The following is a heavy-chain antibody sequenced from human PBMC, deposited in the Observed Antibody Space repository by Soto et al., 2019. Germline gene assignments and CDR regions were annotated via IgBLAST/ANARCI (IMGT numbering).Heavy chain of an antibody. CDR2: IYYSGST. V-gene: IGHV4-59*01. CDR1: GGSISSYY. D-gene: IGHD6-19*01. Sequence: SETLSLTCTVSGGSISSYYWSWIRQPPGKGLEWIGYIYYSGSTNYNPSLKSRVTISVDTSKNQFSLKLSSVTAADTAVYYCARGLYSSGWFDTTETYYFDYWGQGTLVTVSS. J-gene: IGHJ4*02. CDR3: ARGLYSSGWFDTTETYYFDY.